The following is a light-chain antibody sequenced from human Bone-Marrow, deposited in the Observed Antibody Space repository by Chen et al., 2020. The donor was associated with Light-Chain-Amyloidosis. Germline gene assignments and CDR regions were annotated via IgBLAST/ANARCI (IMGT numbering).Light chain of an antibody. J-gene: IGLJ1*01. CDR1: SSDVGGDNH. CDR2: EVT. V-gene: IGLV2-14*01. Sequence: QSALTQPASVSGSPGQSITISCTGTSSDVGGDNHVSWYQQHPDKAPTLVIYEVTNRPAWVPGRFSGTKADNTASLTSSGLEAEDAADYCCVSDTSRDNLVFGSGTRLTGL. CDR3: VSDTSRDNLV.